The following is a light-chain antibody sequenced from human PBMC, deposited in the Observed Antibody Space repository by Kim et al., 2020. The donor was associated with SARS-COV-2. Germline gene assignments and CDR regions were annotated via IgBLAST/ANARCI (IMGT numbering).Light chain of an antibody. Sequence: DIQMTQSPSSLSASVGDRVTITCRASQSIDRYLNWYQQKPGKAPKVLIYAASSLQSGVPSRFSGSGSGTDFTLTISSLQPEDFAAQDYLRSYSNPWTFGGGTKVDIK. CDR3: LRSYSNPWT. V-gene: IGKV1-39*01. CDR2: AAS. J-gene: IGKJ4*01. CDR1: QSIDRY.